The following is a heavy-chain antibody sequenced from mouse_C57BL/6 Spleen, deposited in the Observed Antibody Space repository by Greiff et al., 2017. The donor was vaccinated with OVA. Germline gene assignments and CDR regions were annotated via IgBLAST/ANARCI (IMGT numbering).Heavy chain of an antibody. CDR2: IYPRGGNT. V-gene: IGHV1-81*01. CDR1: GYTFTSYG. CDR3: ATFGYDEEDYFDY. J-gene: IGHJ2*01. Sequence: QVQLQESGAELARPGASVKLSCKASGYTFTSYGISWVKQRTGQGLEWIGEIYPRGGNTYYNEKFKGKATLTADKSSSTAYMELRSLTSEDSAVYFCATFGYDEEDYFDYWGQGTTLTVSS. D-gene: IGHD2-2*01.